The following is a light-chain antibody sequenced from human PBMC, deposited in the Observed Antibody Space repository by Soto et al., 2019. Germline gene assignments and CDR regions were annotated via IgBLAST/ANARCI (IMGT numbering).Light chain of an antibody. CDR2: EVC. Sequence: QSVLTQPPSASGSPGQSVTISCTGTSSDVGGYNYVSWYQHHPGKAPKLIIYEVCNRPAGVPNRFSGSKSGNTAALTISGLQAADEADYYCNSYTSGSALYVFGTGTKVTVL. J-gene: IGLJ1*01. CDR1: SSDVGGYNY. CDR3: NSYTSGSALYV. V-gene: IGLV2-14*01.